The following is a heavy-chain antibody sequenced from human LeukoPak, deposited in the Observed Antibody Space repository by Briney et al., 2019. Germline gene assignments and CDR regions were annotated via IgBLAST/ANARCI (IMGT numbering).Heavy chain of an antibody. CDR3: ERDPLSRSSFDL. D-gene: IGHD6-13*01. V-gene: IGHV3-30*02. J-gene: IGHJ4*02. CDR2: TRYDGSNK. CDR1: GFTFSSYG. Sequence: GGSLRLSCAASGFTFSSYGMYWVRQAPGKGLEWVAFTRYDGSNKYYADSVKGRFTISRDNSKNTLYLQMNSLRAEDTAVYYCERDPLSRSSFDLWGQGTLVTVSS.